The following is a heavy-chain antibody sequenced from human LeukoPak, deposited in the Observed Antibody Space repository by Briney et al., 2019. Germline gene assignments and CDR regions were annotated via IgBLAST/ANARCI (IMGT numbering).Heavy chain of an antibody. Sequence: PGGSLRLSCAASGFTFSSYAMSWVRQAPGKGLEWVSAISGSGGSTYYADSVKGRFTISRDNSKNTLYLQMNSLRAEDTAVYYFAKTFSYYDSSGYRPDAFYIWGQGTMVTVSS. V-gene: IGHV3-23*01. D-gene: IGHD3-22*01. J-gene: IGHJ3*02. CDR1: GFTFSSYA. CDR2: ISGSGGST. CDR3: AKTFSYYDSSGYRPDAFYI.